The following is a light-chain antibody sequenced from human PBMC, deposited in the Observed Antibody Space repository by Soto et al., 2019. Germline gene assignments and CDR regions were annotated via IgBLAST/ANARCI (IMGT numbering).Light chain of an antibody. V-gene: IGKV1-12*01. Sequence: IQMTQSPSSLSASVGDRVTITCRVSQDISTWLDWYQQKPENAPKLLIYAESGLFSGVPSRFRGSGSGTDFTLTISSLQPEDFATYYCQQADSLPLVTFGQGTRLEIK. CDR3: QQADSLPLVT. CDR1: QDISTW. J-gene: IGKJ5*01. CDR2: AES.